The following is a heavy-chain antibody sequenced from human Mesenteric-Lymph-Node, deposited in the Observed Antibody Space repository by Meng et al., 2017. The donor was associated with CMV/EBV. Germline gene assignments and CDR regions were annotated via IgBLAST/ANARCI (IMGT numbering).Heavy chain of an antibody. V-gene: IGHV1-69*01. CDR3: ARIQDWGSLGDY. CDR2: IIPIFATV. D-gene: IGHD7-27*01. CDR1: GGTFGSFT. Sequence: SGKASGGTFGSFTIIWVRQAPGQGLEWMGGIIPIFATVNYAQRFQDRVTISADESTGTTYMELSSLRSDDTAVYYCARIQDWGSLGDYWGQGTLVTVSS. J-gene: IGHJ4*02.